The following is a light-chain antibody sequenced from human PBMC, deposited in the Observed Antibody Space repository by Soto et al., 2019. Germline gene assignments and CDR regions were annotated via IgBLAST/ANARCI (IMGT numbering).Light chain of an antibody. CDR1: QSVLYSSNNNNY. CDR2: WAS. Sequence: DIVMTQSPDSLAVSLGERATINCKSSQSVLYSSNNNNYLAWYQHKPGQPPKLLIYWASTRESGVPDRVRGSGSATDFTLTINSLQAEDVAVYYCQQYYTTPITVGQGTRLVIK. V-gene: IGKV4-1*01. J-gene: IGKJ5*01. CDR3: QQYYTTPIT.